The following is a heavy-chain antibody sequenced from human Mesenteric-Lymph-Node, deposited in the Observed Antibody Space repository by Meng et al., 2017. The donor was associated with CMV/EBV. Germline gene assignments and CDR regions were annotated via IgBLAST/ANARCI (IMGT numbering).Heavy chain of an antibody. J-gene: IGHJ1*01. CDR3: ARKYCISVSCYEYFEH. Sequence: SGGTFSSYAISWVRQAPGQGLEWMGWINVGNGNTKYSQKFQGRVTITRDTSASTAYMELSSLRSEDTAVYYCARKYCISVSCYEYFEHWGQGTLVTVSS. V-gene: IGHV1-3*01. D-gene: IGHD2-2*01. CDR1: GGTFSSYA. CDR2: INVGNGNT.